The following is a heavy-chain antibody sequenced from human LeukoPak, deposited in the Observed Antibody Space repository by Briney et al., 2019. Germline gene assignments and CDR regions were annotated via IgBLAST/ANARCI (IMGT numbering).Heavy chain of an antibody. CDR1: GGSISSSSYY. D-gene: IGHD2-21*02. CDR2: IYYSGST. V-gene: IGHV4-39*07. J-gene: IGHJ4*02. Sequence: SETLSLTCTVSGGSISSSSYYWGWIRQPPGKGLEWIGSIYYSGSTYYNPSLKSRVTISVDTSKNQFSLKLSSVTAADTAVYYCAGLSQGHLAYCGGDCYSGFDYWGQGTPVTVSS. CDR3: AGLSQGHLAYCGGDCYSGFDY.